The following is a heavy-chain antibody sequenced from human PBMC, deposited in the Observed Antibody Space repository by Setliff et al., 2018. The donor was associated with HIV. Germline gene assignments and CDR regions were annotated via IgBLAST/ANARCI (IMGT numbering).Heavy chain of an antibody. CDR2: IYTSGNT. V-gene: IGHV4-4*07. J-gene: IGHJ4*02. CDR1: GVSISKYY. CDR3: AGYFYYSGSGIWAGLDS. Sequence: SETLSLTCTVSGVSISKYYWSWIRQPAGKRLEWIGRIYTSGNTNYNPSLKSRVTMSVDTSKKQFSLKLTSVTAADTAVYYCAGYFYYSGSGIWAGLDSWGQGPLVTVS. D-gene: IGHD3-10*01.